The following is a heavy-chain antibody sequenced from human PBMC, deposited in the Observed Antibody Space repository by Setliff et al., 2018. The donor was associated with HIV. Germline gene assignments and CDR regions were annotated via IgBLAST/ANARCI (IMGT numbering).Heavy chain of an antibody. CDR1: GGSISSAY. D-gene: IGHD3-22*01. CDR2: IYSGGIT. V-gene: IGHV4-59*08. J-gene: IGHJ4*01. CDR3: ARLMHYYDSFWVLWRENYFDS. Sequence: PSETLSLTCAVSGGSISSAYWSWVRQPPGKGLEWIGYIYSGGITKYNPSLKSRVTISVDTSKNRFSLTLRSVTAADTAVYYCARLMHYYDSFWVLWRENYFDSGGRGTLVTVSS.